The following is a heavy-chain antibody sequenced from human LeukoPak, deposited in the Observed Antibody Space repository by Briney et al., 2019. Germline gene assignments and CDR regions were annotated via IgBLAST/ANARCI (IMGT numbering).Heavy chain of an antibody. CDR2: ISSSSSYI. V-gene: IGHV3-21*01. D-gene: IGHD2-2*01. Sequence: GGSLRLSCAASGFTFSSYSMNWVRQAPGKGLEWVSSISSSSSYIYYADSVKGRFTISRDNAKNSLYLQTNSLRAEDTAVYYCAREDALFCSSTSCYPEQSYYYYYGMDVWGKGTTVTVSS. J-gene: IGHJ6*04. CDR1: GFTFSSYS. CDR3: AREDALFCSSTSCYPEQSYYYYYGMDV.